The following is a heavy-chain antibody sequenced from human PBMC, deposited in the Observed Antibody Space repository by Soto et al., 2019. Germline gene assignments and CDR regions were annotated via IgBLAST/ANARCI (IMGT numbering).Heavy chain of an antibody. V-gene: IGHV4-59*01. CDR1: GGSISSYY. CDR2: IYYSGST. D-gene: IGHD4-17*01. CDR3: ARMTTVTTGLAFEI. J-gene: IGHJ3*02. Sequence: SETLSLTCTVSGGSISSYYWSWIRQPPGKGLEWIGYIYYSGSTNYNPSLKSRVTISVDTSKNQFSLKLSSVTAADTAVYYCARMTTVTTGLAFEIWRQGTMVTVSS.